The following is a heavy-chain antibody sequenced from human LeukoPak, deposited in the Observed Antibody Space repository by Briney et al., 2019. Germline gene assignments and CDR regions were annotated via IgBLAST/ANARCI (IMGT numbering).Heavy chain of an antibody. V-gene: IGHV3-30-3*01. D-gene: IGHD5-12*01. J-gene: IGHJ4*02. CDR2: ISYDGSNK. CDR1: GFTFSSYA. CDR3: ARDLLDFRLATYPVY. Sequence: GGSLRLSCAASGFTFSSYAMHWVRQAPGKGLEWVAVISYDGSNKYYADSVKGRFTISRDNSKNTLYLQMNSLRAEDTAVYYCARDLLDFRLATYPVYWGQGTLVTVSS.